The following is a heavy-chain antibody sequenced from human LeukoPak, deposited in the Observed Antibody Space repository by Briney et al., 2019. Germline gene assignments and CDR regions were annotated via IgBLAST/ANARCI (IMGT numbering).Heavy chain of an antibody. CDR3: VRRRAHIAAAGTVY. CDR1: GYSFTSYC. J-gene: IGHJ4*02. D-gene: IGHD6-13*01. CDR2: IYSGDSDT. Sequence: GESLKIYCQGSGYSFTSYCIGWVRQMPGKGLEWMGIIYSGDSDTRYSPSFQGKVAISADKSISTAYLQWSSLKASDTAMYCCVRRRAHIAAAGTVYWGQGTLVTVSS. V-gene: IGHV5-51*01.